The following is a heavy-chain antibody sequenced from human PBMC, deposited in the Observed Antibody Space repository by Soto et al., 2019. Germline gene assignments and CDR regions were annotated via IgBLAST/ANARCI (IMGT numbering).Heavy chain of an antibody. CDR3: ARVSSGGSGPRLDY. CDR1: GGSISSYY. D-gene: IGHD3-10*01. Sequence: SETLSLTCTVSGGSISSYYWSWIRQPPGKGLEWIGYIYYSGSTNYNPSLKSRVTISVDTSKNQFSLKLSSVTAADTAVYYCARVSSGGSGPRLDYWGQGTLVTVSS. CDR2: IYYSGST. V-gene: IGHV4-59*01. J-gene: IGHJ4*02.